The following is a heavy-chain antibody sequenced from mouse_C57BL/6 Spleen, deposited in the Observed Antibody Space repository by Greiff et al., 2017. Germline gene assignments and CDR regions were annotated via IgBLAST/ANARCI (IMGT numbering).Heavy chain of an antibody. Sequence: QVQLQQSGAELVKPGASVKLSCKASGYTFTSYWMHWVKQRPGQGLEWIGMIHPNSGSTNYNEKFKSKATLTVDKSSSTAYMQLSSLTSEDSAVYYCARSWGNYDAMDYWGQGTSVTVSS. CDR2: IHPNSGST. CDR1: GYTFTSYW. V-gene: IGHV1-64*01. D-gene: IGHD2-1*01. J-gene: IGHJ4*01. CDR3: ARSWGNYDAMDY.